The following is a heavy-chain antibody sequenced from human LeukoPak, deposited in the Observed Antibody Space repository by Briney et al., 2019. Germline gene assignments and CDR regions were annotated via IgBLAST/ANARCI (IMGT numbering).Heavy chain of an antibody. CDR3: ARHAVYAGSGWSFDY. CDR1: GGSISSYY. D-gene: IGHD6-19*01. Sequence: PSETLSLTCTVSGGSISSYYWSWIRQPPGKGLEWIGYIYYSGSGSTNHNPALKSRVTISVDTSKNQFSLTLSSVTAADTAVYYCARHAVYAGSGWSFDYWAREPWSPSPQ. V-gene: IGHV4-59*08. CDR2: IYYSGSGST. J-gene: IGHJ4*02.